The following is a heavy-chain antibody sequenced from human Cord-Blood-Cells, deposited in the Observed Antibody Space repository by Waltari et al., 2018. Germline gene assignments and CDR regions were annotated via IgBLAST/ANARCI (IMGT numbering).Heavy chain of an antibody. CDR2: INHSGST. J-gene: IGHJ5*02. V-gene: IGHV4-34*01. Sequence: QVQLQQWGAGLLKPSETLSLTCAVYGGSFSGYYWSWIRQPPGKGLEWIGEINHSGSTNYTPSLKSRVTRSVDTSKNQFSLKLSSVTAVDTAVYYCARVVRTDSSSNWFDPWGQGTLVTVSS. CDR1: GGSFSGYY. CDR3: ARVVRTDSSSNWFDP. D-gene: IGHD6-13*01.